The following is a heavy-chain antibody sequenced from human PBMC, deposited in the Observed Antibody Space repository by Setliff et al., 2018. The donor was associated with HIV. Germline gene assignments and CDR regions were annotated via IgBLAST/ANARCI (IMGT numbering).Heavy chain of an antibody. D-gene: IGHD6-19*01. Sequence: SETLSLTCTVSGDSITSGHFYWGWIRQAPGKGLEWIGNILDGRVTFFNPSLRGRVTTSVDASKNQVSLNLRSVTAADSAVYHCARPHSGRGGGAYFDPWGQGILVTVSS. CDR3: ARPHSGRGGGAYFDP. V-gene: IGHV4-39*01. CDR1: GDSITSGHFY. CDR2: ILDGRVT. J-gene: IGHJ5*02.